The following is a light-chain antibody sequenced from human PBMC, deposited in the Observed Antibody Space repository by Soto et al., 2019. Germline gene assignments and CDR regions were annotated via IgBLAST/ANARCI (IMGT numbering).Light chain of an antibody. Sequence: EIVLTQSPGTLSLSPGERATLSCRASQSVSSSYLAWYQQKPGQAPRLLIYGASSRATGIPDRFSGSGSGTDFTLTISRLEPEDFAVYYCQQYAGLPYTVGQGTKLEIK. V-gene: IGKV3-20*01. CDR2: GAS. CDR1: QSVSSSY. J-gene: IGKJ2*01. CDR3: QQYAGLPYT.